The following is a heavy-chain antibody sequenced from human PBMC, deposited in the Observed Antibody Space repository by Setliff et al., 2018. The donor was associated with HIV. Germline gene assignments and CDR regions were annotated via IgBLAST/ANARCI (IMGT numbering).Heavy chain of an antibody. Sequence: PGGSLRLSCVASGFTFNIYAMSWVRQAPGKGLEWVSDIYDSGGTTYYADSIKGRFTISRDNGKNSLYLQMNSLRAEDTAVYYCARKRYSSSWNERRAFDIWGQGTMVTVSS. V-gene: IGHV3-23*01. CDR2: IYDSGGTT. CDR1: GFTFNIYA. J-gene: IGHJ3*02. CDR3: ARKRYSSSWNERRAFDI. D-gene: IGHD6-13*01.